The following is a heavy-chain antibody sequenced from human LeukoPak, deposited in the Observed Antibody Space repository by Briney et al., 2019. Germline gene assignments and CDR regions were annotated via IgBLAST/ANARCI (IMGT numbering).Heavy chain of an antibody. CDR1: GFTFSSYA. Sequence: GGSLRLSCAASGFTFSSYAMSWVRQAPGKGLEWVSAISGSGGSTYYADSVKGRFTISRDNSKNTLYLQMNSLRAEDTAVYYCGKDRTVVVAATPDYWGQGTLVTVSS. V-gene: IGHV3-23*01. J-gene: IGHJ4*02. D-gene: IGHD2-15*01. CDR3: GKDRTVVVAATPDY. CDR2: ISGSGGST.